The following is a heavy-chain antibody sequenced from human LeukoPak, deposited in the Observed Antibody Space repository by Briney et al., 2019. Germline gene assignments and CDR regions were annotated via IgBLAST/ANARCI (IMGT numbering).Heavy chain of an antibody. Sequence: GGSLRLSCAASGFTFNNYAMYWVRRAPGKGLEWVSGIFGSGGSAHYADSVKGRFIISRDNSKNTVYLQMNSLRAEDTALYYCAKTTIGYSSGRYPGWPVDYWGQGTLVTVSS. CDR2: IFGSGGSA. CDR1: GFTFNNYA. D-gene: IGHD6-19*01. J-gene: IGHJ4*02. CDR3: AKTTIGYSSGRYPGWPVDY. V-gene: IGHV3-23*01.